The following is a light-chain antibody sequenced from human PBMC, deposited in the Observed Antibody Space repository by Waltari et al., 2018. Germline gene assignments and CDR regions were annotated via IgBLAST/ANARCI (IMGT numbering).Light chain of an antibody. CDR3: ATWDDSLSGYV. J-gene: IGLJ1*01. V-gene: IGLV1-47*01. Sequence: QSVLTQPPSASGTPGQRVTISCSGTSSNIGRNYVFWFHQLPGTAPKVLIYKDNQRPSWAPDRFSGSKSCTSASLAISWLRSEDEADYYCATWDDSLSGYVFGSGTKVAVL. CDR1: SSNIGRNY. CDR2: KDN.